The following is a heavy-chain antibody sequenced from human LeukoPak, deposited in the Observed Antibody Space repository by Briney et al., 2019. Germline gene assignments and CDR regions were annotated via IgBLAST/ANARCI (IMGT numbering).Heavy chain of an antibody. J-gene: IGHJ4*02. Sequence: ASVKVSCKASGYTFTSYGISWVRQAPGQGLEWMGWISAYNGNTNYAQKLQGRVTMTTDTSTSTAYMELRSLRSEDTAVYYCATTYSSSWYYPFDYWGQGTLVTVSS. D-gene: IGHD6-13*01. CDR3: ATTYSSSWYYPFDY. CDR1: GYTFTSYG. V-gene: IGHV1-18*01. CDR2: ISAYNGNT.